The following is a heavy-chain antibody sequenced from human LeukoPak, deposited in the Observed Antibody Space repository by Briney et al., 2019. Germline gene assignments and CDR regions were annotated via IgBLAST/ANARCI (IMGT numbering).Heavy chain of an antibody. J-gene: IGHJ4*02. Sequence: GGSLRLSCAASGFTVSNNYMSWVRQAPGKGLEWVSLLYPGGNTYFADSVKGRFTISRDNSKNTLYLQMNSLRAEDTAVYYCAKSTEGYSGSYLFDYWGQGTLVTVSS. D-gene: IGHD1-26*01. CDR3: AKSTEGYSGSYLFDY. CDR2: LYPGGNT. V-gene: IGHV3-53*01. CDR1: GFTVSNNY.